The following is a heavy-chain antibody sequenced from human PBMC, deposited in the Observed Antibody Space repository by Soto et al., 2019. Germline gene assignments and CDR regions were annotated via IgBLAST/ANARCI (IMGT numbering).Heavy chain of an antibody. CDR1: GGTFSSYA. Sequence: GASVKVSCKASGGTFSSYAISWVRQAPGQGLEWMGGIIPIFGTANYAQKFQGRVTITADESTSTAYMELSSLRSEDTAVYYCARDHRYYYDSSGYNREYYYGMDVWGQGTTVTVSS. J-gene: IGHJ6*02. V-gene: IGHV1-69*13. D-gene: IGHD3-22*01. CDR3: ARDHRYYYDSSGYNREYYYGMDV. CDR2: IIPIFGTA.